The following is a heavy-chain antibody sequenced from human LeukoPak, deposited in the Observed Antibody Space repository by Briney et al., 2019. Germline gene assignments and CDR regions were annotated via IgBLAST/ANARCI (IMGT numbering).Heavy chain of an antibody. CDR3: AKDPKGYYYYYGMDV. J-gene: IGHJ6*02. CDR1: GFTFSSYA. Sequence: PGGSPRLSCAASGFTFSSYAMSWGRQAPGKGLEWVSAISGSGGSTYYADSVKGRFTISRDNSKNTLYLQMNSLRAEDTAVYYCAKDPKGYYYYYGMDVWGQGTTVTVSS. CDR2: ISGSGGST. V-gene: IGHV3-23*01.